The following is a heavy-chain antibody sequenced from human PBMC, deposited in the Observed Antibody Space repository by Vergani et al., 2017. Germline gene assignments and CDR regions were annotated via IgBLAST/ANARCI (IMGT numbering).Heavy chain of an antibody. V-gene: IGHV3-33*06. J-gene: IGHJ4*02. CDR2: IWYDGSNK. CDR3: AKSGGFGELPSAGYFDY. CDR1: GFTFSSYG. Sequence: QVQLVESGGGVVQPGRSLRLSCAASGFTFSSYGMHWVRQAPGKGLEWVAVIWYDGSNKYYADSVKGRFTISRDNSKNTLYLQMNSLRAEDTAVYYCAKSGGFGELPSAGYFDYWGQGTLVTVSS. D-gene: IGHD3-10*01.